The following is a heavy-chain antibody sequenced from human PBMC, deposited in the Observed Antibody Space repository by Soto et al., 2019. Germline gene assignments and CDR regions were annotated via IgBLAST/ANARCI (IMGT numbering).Heavy chain of an antibody. V-gene: IGHV3-9*01. CDR2: ISWDSGTL. J-gene: IGHJ6*02. CDR3: AKDNGRVWSVPRGGSYAYYGMDV. Sequence: EVQLVESGGDLVQPGGSLRLSCAASGFSFGDHAMHWVRQVPGRGLEWVSGISWDSGTLDYGDSVKGRFTISRDNAKNSLYVQMNSLRPEDTAFYFCAKDNGRVWSVPRGGSYAYYGMDVWGQGTTVTVSS. D-gene: IGHD3-3*01. CDR1: GFSFGDHA.